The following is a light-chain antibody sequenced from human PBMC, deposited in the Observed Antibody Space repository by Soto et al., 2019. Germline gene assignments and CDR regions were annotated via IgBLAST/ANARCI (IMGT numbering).Light chain of an antibody. V-gene: IGLV2-8*01. CDR2: EVS. CDR1: SSDVGGYNY. Sequence: QSALTQPPSASGSPGQSVTISCTGTSSDVGGYNYVSWYQQHPGKAPKLMIYEVSKRPSGVPDRFSRSKSGNTASLTVSGLQAEDEADYYCSSYAGSNNVVFGGGTKLTVL. CDR3: SSYAGSNNVV. J-gene: IGLJ2*01.